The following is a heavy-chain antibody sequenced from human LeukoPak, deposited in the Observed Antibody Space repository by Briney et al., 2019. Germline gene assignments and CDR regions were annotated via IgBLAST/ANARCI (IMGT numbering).Heavy chain of an antibody. D-gene: IGHD5-18*01. Sequence: SCKASGGTFSSYAMSWVRQAPGKGLEWVSAIVGSGSSTYYADSVKGRFTISRDNSKNTLYLQMNSLRAEDTAVYYCAKYGYSYGTRDAFDIWGQGTMVTVSS. V-gene: IGHV3-23*01. CDR3: AKYGYSYGTRDAFDI. CDR1: GGTFSSYA. CDR2: IVGSGSST. J-gene: IGHJ3*02.